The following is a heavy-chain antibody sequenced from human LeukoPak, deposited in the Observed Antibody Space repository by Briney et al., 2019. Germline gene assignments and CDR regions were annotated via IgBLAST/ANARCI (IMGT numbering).Heavy chain of an antibody. Sequence: SETLSLTCTVSGGFISSSIYYWGWIRQPPGKGLEWIGSIYYSGSTDYNPSLKSRVIISVDTSKNQFSLKLSSVTAADTAVYYCAGDRSGATEYWGQGTLVTVSS. J-gene: IGHJ1*01. D-gene: IGHD6-25*01. V-gene: IGHV4-39*07. CDR2: IYYSGST. CDR3: AGDRSGATEY. CDR1: GGFISSSIYY.